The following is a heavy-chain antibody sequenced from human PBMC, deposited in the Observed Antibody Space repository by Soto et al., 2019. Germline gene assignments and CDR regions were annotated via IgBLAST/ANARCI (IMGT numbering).Heavy chain of an antibody. Sequence: GGSLRLSGAASGFTFSDHYMEWVRQAPGKGLEWVGRIRNKANSYSTEYAASVKGRFTISRDDSMNSLYLQMNSLKTEDTAVFYCARYSGSYSRGLDYWGQGTPVIVSS. D-gene: IGHD1-26*01. V-gene: IGHV3-72*01. CDR3: ARYSGSYSRGLDY. CDR1: GFTFSDHY. CDR2: IRNKANSYST. J-gene: IGHJ4*02.